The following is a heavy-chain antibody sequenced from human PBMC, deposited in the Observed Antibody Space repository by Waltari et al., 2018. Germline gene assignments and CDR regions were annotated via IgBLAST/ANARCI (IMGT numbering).Heavy chain of an antibody. CDR3: TRRSAYCSSTSCYPDY. CDR2: IYDSGST. J-gene: IGHJ4*02. D-gene: IGHD2-2*01. Sequence: QVQLQESGPGLVKPSQTLSLTCTVSGGSISSGGYYWSWIRQHPGKGLEWIGDIYDSGSTYYNPSLKSRVTISVDTSKNQFSLKLSSVTAADTAVYYCTRRSAYCSSTSCYPDYWGQGTLVTVSS. CDR1: GGSISSGGYY. V-gene: IGHV4-31*03.